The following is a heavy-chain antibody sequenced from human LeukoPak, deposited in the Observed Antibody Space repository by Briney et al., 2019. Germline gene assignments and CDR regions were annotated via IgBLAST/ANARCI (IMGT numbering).Heavy chain of an antibody. Sequence: SETLSLTCAVYGGSFRGFYWSWLRQPPGEGLEWIGEISQSGNSNYNPSLKSRVTISIDTSKNQFSLKLTSVTAADTAVYYCARHQGVVDLWGRGSLVTVSS. CDR3: ARHQGVVDL. V-gene: IGHV4-34*01. D-gene: IGHD3-3*01. J-gene: IGHJ2*01. CDR2: ISQSGNS. CDR1: GGSFRGFY.